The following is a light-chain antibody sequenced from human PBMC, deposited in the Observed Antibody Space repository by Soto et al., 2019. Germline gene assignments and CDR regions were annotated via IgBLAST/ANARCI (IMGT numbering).Light chain of an antibody. CDR2: SNN. CDR3: AAWDDSLTGHVV. Sequence: QSVLTQPPSASGTPVQRVTISRSGSNSNIESNTVNWYQQLPGTAPKLLIYSNNQRPSGVPDRFSGSKSGTSASLAISGLQSDDAADYYCAAWDDSLTGHVVFGGGTKLTVL. V-gene: IGLV1-44*01. J-gene: IGLJ2*01. CDR1: NSNIESNT.